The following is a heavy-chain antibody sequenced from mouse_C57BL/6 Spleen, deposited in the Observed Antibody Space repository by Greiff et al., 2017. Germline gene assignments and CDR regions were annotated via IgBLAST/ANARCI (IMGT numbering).Heavy chain of an antibody. D-gene: IGHD2-2*01. Sequence: QVQLMESGAELVQPGASVKISCKASGYAFSSYWMNWVKQRPGKGLEWIGQIYSGDGDTNYNGKLKGKVTLTADKSSSTAYMQLSRLTSEDSAVYFCARGGGYARFDYWGQGTTLTVSS. J-gene: IGHJ2*01. CDR3: ARGGGYARFDY. V-gene: IGHV1-80*01. CDR1: GYAFSSYW. CDR2: IYSGDGDT.